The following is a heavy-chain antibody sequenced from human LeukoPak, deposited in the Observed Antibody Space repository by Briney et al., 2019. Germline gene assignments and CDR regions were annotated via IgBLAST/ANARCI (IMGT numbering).Heavy chain of an antibody. CDR2: IYYSGST. CDR3: ARHDIVVVPAAISNYWFDP. J-gene: IGHJ5*02. D-gene: IGHD2-2*01. Sequence: SETLSLTCTVSGGSISSSSYYWGWIRQPPGKGLEWIGSIYYSGSTYYNPSLKSRVTISVDTSKNQFSLKLSSVAAADTAVYYCARHDIVVVPAAISNYWFDPWGQGTLVTVSS. CDR1: GGSISSSSYY. V-gene: IGHV4-39*01.